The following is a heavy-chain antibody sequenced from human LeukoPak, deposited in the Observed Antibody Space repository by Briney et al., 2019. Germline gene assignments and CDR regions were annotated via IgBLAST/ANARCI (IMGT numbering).Heavy chain of an antibody. Sequence: GRSLRLSCAASGFTFDDYAMHWVRQAPGKGLEWVSGISWNSGSIGYADSVKGRFTISRDNAKNSLYLQMNSLRAEDTAVYYCARDQVVFDYWGQGTLVTVSS. CDR2: ISWNSGSI. V-gene: IGHV3-9*01. CDR3: ARDQVVFDY. CDR1: GFTFDDYA. J-gene: IGHJ4*02. D-gene: IGHD2-15*01.